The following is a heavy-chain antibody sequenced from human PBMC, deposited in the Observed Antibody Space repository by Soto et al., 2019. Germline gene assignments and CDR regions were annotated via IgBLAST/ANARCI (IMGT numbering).Heavy chain of an antibody. CDR3: ARDVPLGPHRVPAVDN. CDR2: ISSSTTYI. D-gene: IGHD3-16*01. Sequence: PGGSLRLSCAASGFTFRDYSMNWVRQAPGKGLEWVSSISSSTTYIYIADSGKGRFTISRDNAKNSLFLQMNSLRAEDTAVYYCARDVPLGPHRVPAVDNWGQGTLVTSPQ. J-gene: IGHJ4*02. V-gene: IGHV3-21*01. CDR1: GFTFRDYS.